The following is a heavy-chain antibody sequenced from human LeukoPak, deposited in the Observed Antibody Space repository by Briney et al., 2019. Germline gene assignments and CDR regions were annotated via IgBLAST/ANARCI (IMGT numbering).Heavy chain of an antibody. CDR2: ISSSSSYI. D-gene: IGHD6-19*01. CDR3: ATDGLSH. Sequence: PGGSLRLSCAASGFTFSSYAMSWVRQAPGKGLEWVSSISSSSSYIYYADSVKGRFTISRDNAKNSLYLQMNSLKTEDTAIYYCATDGLSHWGQGTLVTVSS. CDR1: GFTFSSYA. J-gene: IGHJ4*02. V-gene: IGHV3-21*03.